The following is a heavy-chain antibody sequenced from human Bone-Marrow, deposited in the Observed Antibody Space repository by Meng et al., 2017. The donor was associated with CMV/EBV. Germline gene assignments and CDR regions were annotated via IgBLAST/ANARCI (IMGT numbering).Heavy chain of an antibody. J-gene: IGHJ6*02. CDR2: ISWNSGTI. Sequence: SLKISCVASGFTFDDYAMHWVRQAPGKGLEWVSGISWNSGTIGYADSVKGRFTISRNNAKNSLYLQMNSLSAEDSALYYCAKDIRGSYYDDYYTMDVWGQGTTVTVSS. CDR3: AKDIRGSYYDDYYTMDV. D-gene: IGHD1-26*01. V-gene: IGHV3-9*01. CDR1: GFTFDDYA.